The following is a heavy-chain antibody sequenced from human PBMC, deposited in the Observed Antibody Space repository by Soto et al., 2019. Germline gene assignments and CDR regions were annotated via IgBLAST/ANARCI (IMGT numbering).Heavy chain of an antibody. CDR1: GFTFSSYA. Sequence: EVQLLESGGGLVQPGGSLRLSCAASGFTFSSYAMSWVRQAPGKGLEWVSTISGSGGSTYYADSVKGRFTISRDNSKNTLYLQMNSLRAQDTAVYYCILSGTARPYSGFDPWGQGTLVTVSS. CDR3: ILSGTARPYSGFDP. D-gene: IGHD6-6*01. J-gene: IGHJ5*02. CDR2: ISGSGGST. V-gene: IGHV3-23*01.